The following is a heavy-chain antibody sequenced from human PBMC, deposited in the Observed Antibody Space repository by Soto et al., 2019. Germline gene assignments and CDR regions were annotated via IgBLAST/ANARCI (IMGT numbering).Heavy chain of an antibody. J-gene: IGHJ5*02. CDR2: IWYDGSNK. CDR3: AREHLGYCSGGSCHNWFDP. V-gene: IGHV3-33*01. CDR1: GFTFSSYG. D-gene: IGHD2-15*01. Sequence: LGGSLRLSCAASGFTFSSYGMHWVRQAPGKGLEWVAVIWYDGSNKYYADSVKGRFTISRDNSKNTLYLQMNSLRAEDTAVYYCAREHLGYCSGGSCHNWFDPWGQGTLVTVSS.